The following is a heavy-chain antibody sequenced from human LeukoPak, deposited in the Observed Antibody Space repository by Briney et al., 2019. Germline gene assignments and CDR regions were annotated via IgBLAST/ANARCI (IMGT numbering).Heavy chain of an antibody. CDR2: VYSGGST. J-gene: IGHJ6*02. CDR3: ARDAIYYYGSGSYYNDGMDV. D-gene: IGHD3-10*01. V-gene: IGHV3-53*01. CDR1: GFTVSNNH. Sequence: GGSLRLSCAASGFTVSNNHMSWVRQAPGKGLEWVSVVYSGGSTYYADSVKGRFTISRDNSKNTLYLQMNSLRAEDTAVYYCARDAIYYYGSGSYYNDGMDVWGQGTTVTVSS.